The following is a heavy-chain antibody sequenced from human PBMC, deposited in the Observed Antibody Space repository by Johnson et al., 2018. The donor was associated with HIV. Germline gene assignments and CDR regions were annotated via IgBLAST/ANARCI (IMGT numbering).Heavy chain of an antibody. Sequence: VQLVESGGDLVQPGGSLRLSCAASGLTFSSYGMHWVRQAPGKGLEWVSGISGSGGRTYYADSVKGRFTISRDNSKNTLYLQMNSLRAEDTAVYYCAKDLFSAAAGTRNAFDIWGQGTMVTVSS. D-gene: IGHD6-13*01. V-gene: IGHV3-23*04. CDR2: ISGSGGRT. CDR3: AKDLFSAAAGTRNAFDI. CDR1: GLTFSSYG. J-gene: IGHJ3*02.